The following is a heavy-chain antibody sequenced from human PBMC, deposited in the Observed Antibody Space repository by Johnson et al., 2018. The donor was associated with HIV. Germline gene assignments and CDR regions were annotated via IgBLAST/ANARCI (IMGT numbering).Heavy chain of an antibody. CDR3: ARGSSYYYDSSGSDAFDI. CDR1: GFSFSSYG. V-gene: IGHV3-30*02. D-gene: IGHD3-22*01. Sequence: QVQLVESGGGVVQPGGSLRLSCTAYGFSFSSYGMHWVRQAPGKGLEWVAFIQYDRGKTYYGDSVKGRFTISRENAKNSLYLQMNSLRAGDTAVYYCARGSSYYYDSSGSDAFDIWGQGTMVTVSS. J-gene: IGHJ3*02. CDR2: IQYDRGKT.